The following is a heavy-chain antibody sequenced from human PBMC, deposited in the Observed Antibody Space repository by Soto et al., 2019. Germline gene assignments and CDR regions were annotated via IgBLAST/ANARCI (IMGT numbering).Heavy chain of an antibody. CDR3: GVPIGGIYLCQNTGMDV. CDR2: IIAMFGTA. J-gene: IGHJ6*02. CDR1: GGTLTISSHG. Sequence: QVKLVQSGAEVRKPGSSVKVSCKASGGTLTISSHGISWVRQAPGQGLEWMGGIIAMFGTANYAQKFQGRVTITADESTSTDYREQSSLRSEEAAVYYCGVPIGGIYLCQNTGMDVWAQGTAATVSS. D-gene: IGHD3-16*01. V-gene: IGHV1-69*01.